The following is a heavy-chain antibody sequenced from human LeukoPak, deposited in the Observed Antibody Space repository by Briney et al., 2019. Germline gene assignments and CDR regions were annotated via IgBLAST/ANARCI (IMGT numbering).Heavy chain of an antibody. V-gene: IGHV4-59*04. CDR2: VYHSGST. CDR1: GGSISSYY. Sequence: KPSETLSLTCTVSGGSISSYYWSWIRQPPGKDLEWIGSVYHSGSTYYNPSLQSRVNILVDTSKNQFSLSLTSVTAADTAVYYCARSYFSVGAFDIWGQGTMVTVSS. J-gene: IGHJ3*02. D-gene: IGHD2/OR15-2a*01. CDR3: ARSYFSVGAFDI.